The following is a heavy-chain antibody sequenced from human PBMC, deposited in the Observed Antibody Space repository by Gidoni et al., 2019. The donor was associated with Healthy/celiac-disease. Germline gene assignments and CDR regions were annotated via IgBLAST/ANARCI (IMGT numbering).Heavy chain of an antibody. Sequence: EVQLVESGGGLVQPGRSLRLSCTASGFTFGDYAMSWFRQAPGKGLEWVGFIRSKAYGGTTEYAASVKGRFTISRDDSKSIAYLQMNSLKTEDTAVYYCTRARHHIAVVGRFDPWGQGTLVTVSS. CDR3: TRARHHIAVVGRFDP. V-gene: IGHV3-49*03. CDR2: IRSKAYGGTT. CDR1: GFTFGDYA. D-gene: IGHD6-19*01. J-gene: IGHJ5*02.